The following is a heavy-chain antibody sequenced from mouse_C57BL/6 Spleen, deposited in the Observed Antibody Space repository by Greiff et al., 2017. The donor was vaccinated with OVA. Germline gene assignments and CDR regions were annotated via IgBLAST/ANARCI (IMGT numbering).Heavy chain of an antibody. Sequence: EVQRVESGGGLVQPGGSLSLSCAASGFTFTDYYMSWVRQPPGKALEWLGFIRNKANGYTTEYSASVKGRFTISRDNSQSILYLQMNALRAEDSATYYCARDKGASDWYFDVWGTGTTVTVSS. CDR3: ARDKGASDWYFDV. V-gene: IGHV7-3*01. CDR1: GFTFTDYY. CDR2: IRNKANGYTT. J-gene: IGHJ1*03. D-gene: IGHD3-1*01.